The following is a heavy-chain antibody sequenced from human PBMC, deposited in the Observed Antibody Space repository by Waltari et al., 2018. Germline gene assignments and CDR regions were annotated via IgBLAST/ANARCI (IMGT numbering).Heavy chain of an antibody. CDR3: ATCYYYDSSGNYYVSDY. D-gene: IGHD3-22*01. Sequence: EVQLVESRGGLVQPGGSLRLSCAASGITFSRYWMHWVRQAPGKGLVWVSRINSDGSSTSYADSVKGRFTISRDNAKNTLYLQMNSLRAEDTAVYYCATCYYYDSSGNYYVSDYWGQGTLVTVSS. CDR2: INSDGSST. J-gene: IGHJ4*02. V-gene: IGHV3-74*01. CDR1: GITFSRYW.